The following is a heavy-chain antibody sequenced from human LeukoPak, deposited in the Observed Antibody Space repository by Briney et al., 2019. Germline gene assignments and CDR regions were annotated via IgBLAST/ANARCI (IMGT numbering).Heavy chain of an antibody. CDR1: GSTFSDYY. J-gene: IGHJ4*02. CDR3: ARDRLGDYDHSGYYDK. CDR2: ICDSGRTI. V-gene: IGHV3-11*01. Sequence: PGGSPSLSCAASGSTFSDYYMSWIRQAPGKGLEWVSYICDSGRTIYYADSVKGRFTISRDNAKNSVYLQMNNLRAEDTAVYYCARDRLGDYDHSGYYDKWGQGTLVTVSS. D-gene: IGHD3-22*01.